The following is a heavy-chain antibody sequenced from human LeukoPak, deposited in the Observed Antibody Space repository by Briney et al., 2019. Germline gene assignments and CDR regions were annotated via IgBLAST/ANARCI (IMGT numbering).Heavy chain of an antibody. J-gene: IGHJ4*02. V-gene: IGHV3-13*01. CDR3: ARALPYSSSSGGIDY. CDR2: IGTAGDT. CDR1: GFTFSSYD. Sequence: GRSLRLSCAASGFTFSSYDMHWVRQATGKGLEWVSAIGTAGDTYYPGSVKGRFTISRENAKNSLYLQMNSLRAGDTAVYYCARALPYSSSSGGIDYWGQGTLVTVSS. D-gene: IGHD6-6*01.